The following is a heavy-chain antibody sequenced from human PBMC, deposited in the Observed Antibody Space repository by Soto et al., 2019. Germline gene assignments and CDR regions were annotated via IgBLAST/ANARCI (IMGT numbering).Heavy chain of an antibody. D-gene: IGHD3-10*01. Sequence: QVQLQESGPGLVKPSQTLSLTCTVSGGSISSGGYYWNWIRQHPGKGLEWIGYIYYSGSTYYNPSRKSRVTISLDTSKTQFSLKLSSVTAADTAVYYCARGLASGSYWDYWGQGTLVTVSS. CDR2: IYYSGST. V-gene: IGHV4-31*03. CDR1: GGSISSGGYY. CDR3: ARGLASGSYWDY. J-gene: IGHJ4*02.